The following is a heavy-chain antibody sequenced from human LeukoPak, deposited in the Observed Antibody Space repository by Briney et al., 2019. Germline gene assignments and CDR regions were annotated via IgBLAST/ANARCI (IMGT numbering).Heavy chain of an antibody. Sequence: GASVKVSCKASGYSFTSYYMHWVRRAPGQGLEWMGIINPSAGSTSFAQKFQGRVTMTRDTSTSTVYMELSSLRSEDTAVYYCARDNRGYSYGSFDYWGQGTLVTVSS. CDR1: GYSFTSYY. V-gene: IGHV1-46*03. CDR2: INPSAGST. D-gene: IGHD5-18*01. CDR3: ARDNRGYSYGSFDY. J-gene: IGHJ4*02.